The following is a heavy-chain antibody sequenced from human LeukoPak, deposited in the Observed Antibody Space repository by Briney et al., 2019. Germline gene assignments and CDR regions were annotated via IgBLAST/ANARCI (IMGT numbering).Heavy chain of an antibody. D-gene: IGHD4-17*01. CDR2: IHSADSNT. Sequence: GESLKISCEDSGYSFTNYWIGWVRQMPGKGLEWMGIIHSADSNTKYSPSFQGQVTISADKSISTAYLQWSGLKASDTAMYYCAGARHGDYRWDYWGQGTLVTVSS. J-gene: IGHJ4*02. CDR1: GYSFTNYW. CDR3: AGARHGDYRWDY. V-gene: IGHV5-51*01.